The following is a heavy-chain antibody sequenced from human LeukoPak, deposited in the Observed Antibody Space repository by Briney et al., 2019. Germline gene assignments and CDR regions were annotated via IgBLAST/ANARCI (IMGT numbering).Heavy chain of an antibody. V-gene: IGHV3-23*01. CDR1: GFTFSSYA. Sequence: GGSLRLSCAASGFTFSSYAMSWVRQAPGKGLEWVSAISGSGGSTYYADSVKGRFTISRDNSKNTLYLQRNSLRAEDTAVYYCAKIRDAMVRGPPGFVLDYWGQGTLVTVSS. CDR2: ISGSGGST. J-gene: IGHJ4*02. CDR3: AKIRDAMVRGPPGFVLDY. D-gene: IGHD3-10*01.